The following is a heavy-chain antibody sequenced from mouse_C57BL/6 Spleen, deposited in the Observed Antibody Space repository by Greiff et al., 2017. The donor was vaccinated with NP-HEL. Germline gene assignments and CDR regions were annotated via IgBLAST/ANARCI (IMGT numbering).Heavy chain of an antibody. J-gene: IGHJ4*01. V-gene: IGHV1-74*01. CDR1: GYTFTSYW. CDR2: IHPSDSDT. Sequence: QVQLQQPGAELVKPGASVKVSCKASGYTFTSYWMHWVKQRPGQGLEWIGRIHPSDSDTNYNQKFKGKATLTVDKSSSTAYMELRSLTSEDTAVYYCARWDSSGRYAMDYWGQGTSVTVSS. CDR3: ARWDSSGRYAMDY. D-gene: IGHD3-2*02.